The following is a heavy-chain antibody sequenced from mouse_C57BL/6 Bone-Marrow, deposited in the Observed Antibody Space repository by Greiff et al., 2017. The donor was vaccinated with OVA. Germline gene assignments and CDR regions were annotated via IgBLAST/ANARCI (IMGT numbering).Heavy chain of an antibody. J-gene: IGHJ4*01. CDR2: ISNGGGST. D-gene: IGHD1-1*01. CDR1: GFTFSDYY. CDR3: ARHYYYGSSDYAMDY. Sequence: EVKLVESGGGLVQPGGSLKLSCAASGFTFSDYYMYWVRQTPEKRLEWVAYISNGGGSTYYPDTVKGRFTISRDNAKNTLYLQMSRLKSEDTAMYYCARHYYYGSSDYAMDYWGQGTSVTVSS. V-gene: IGHV5-12*01.